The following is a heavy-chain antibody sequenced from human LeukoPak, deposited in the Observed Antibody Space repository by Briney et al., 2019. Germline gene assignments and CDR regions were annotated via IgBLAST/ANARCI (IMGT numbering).Heavy chain of an antibody. D-gene: IGHD3-9*01. CDR2: IIPILGIA. Sequence: SVKVSCKVSGYTLTELSMHWVRQAPGQGLEWMGRIIPILGIANYAQKFQGRVTITADKSTSTAYMELSSLRSEDTAVYYCASNDILAGFRFYYYGMDVWGQGTTVTVSS. CDR1: GYTLTELS. V-gene: IGHV1-69*02. CDR3: ASNDILAGFRFYYYGMDV. J-gene: IGHJ6*02.